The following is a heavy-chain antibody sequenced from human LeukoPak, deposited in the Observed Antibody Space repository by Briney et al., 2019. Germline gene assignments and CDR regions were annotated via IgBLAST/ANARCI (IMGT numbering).Heavy chain of an antibody. CDR1: GFTFSSYG. V-gene: IGHV3-33*01. D-gene: IGHD1-14*01. CDR2: IWYDGNNK. J-gene: IGHJ4*02. CDR3: ARQGTTLDY. Sequence: GGSLRLSCAASGFTFSSYGMHWVRQAPGKGLEWVALIWYDGNNKYYADSVKGRFTISRDNSKNTLYLQLNSLRAEDTAVYYCARQGTTLDYWGQGTLVTVSS.